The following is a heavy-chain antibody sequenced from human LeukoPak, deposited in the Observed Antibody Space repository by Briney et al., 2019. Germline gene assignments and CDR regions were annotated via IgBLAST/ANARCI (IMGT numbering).Heavy chain of an antibody. J-gene: IGHJ6*02. CDR1: GGSFSGYY. Sequence: PSETLSLTCAVHGGSFSGYYWSWIRQPPGKGLEWIGEINHSGSTNYNPSLKSRVTISVDTSKNQFSLKLSSVTAADTAVYYCARVKGNRSNYYYYGMDVWGQGTTVTVSS. D-gene: IGHD1-14*01. CDR2: INHSGST. CDR3: ARVKGNRSNYYYYGMDV. V-gene: IGHV4-34*01.